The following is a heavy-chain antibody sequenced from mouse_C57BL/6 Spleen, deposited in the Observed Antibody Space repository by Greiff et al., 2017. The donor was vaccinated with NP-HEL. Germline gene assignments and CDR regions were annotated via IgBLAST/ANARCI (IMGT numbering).Heavy chain of an antibody. D-gene: IGHD2-1*01. V-gene: IGHV1-69*01. Sequence: VQLQQPGAELVMPGASVKLSCKASGYTFTSYWMHWVKQRPGQGLEWIGEIDPSDSYTNYNQKFKGKSTLTVDKSSSTAYMQLSSLTSEDSAVYYCARGNYGNWHYAMDYWGQGTSVTVSS. CDR1: GYTFTSYW. J-gene: IGHJ4*01. CDR3: ARGNYGNWHYAMDY. CDR2: IDPSDSYT.